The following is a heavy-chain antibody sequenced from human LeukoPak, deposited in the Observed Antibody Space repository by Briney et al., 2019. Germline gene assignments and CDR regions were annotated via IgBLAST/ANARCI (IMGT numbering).Heavy chain of an antibody. D-gene: IGHD3-3*01. CDR2: ISAYNGNT. V-gene: IGHV1-18*01. J-gene: IGHJ6*02. CDR1: GYTFTSYG. CDR3: ARDVDRYYDFWSGYGYGMDV. Sequence: ASVKVSCKASGYTFTSYGISWVRQAPGQGLEWMGWISAYNGNTNYAQKLQGRVTMTTDTSTSTAYMELRSLRSDDTAVYYCARDVDRYYDFWSGYGYGMDVWGQGTTATVSS.